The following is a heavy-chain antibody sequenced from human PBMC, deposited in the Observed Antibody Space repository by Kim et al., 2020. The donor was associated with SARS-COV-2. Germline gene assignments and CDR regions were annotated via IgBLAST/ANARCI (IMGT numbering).Heavy chain of an antibody. CDR3: AKDLVGANDSGGMDV. Sequence: GGSLRLSCAASGFTFSSYGMHWVRQAPGKGLEWVAVISYDGSNKYYADSVKGRFTISRDNSKNTLYLQMNSLRAEDTAVYYCAKDLVGANDSGGMDVWGQGATVTVSS. J-gene: IGHJ6*02. V-gene: IGHV3-30*18. D-gene: IGHD1-26*01. CDR2: ISYDGSNK. CDR1: GFTFSSYG.